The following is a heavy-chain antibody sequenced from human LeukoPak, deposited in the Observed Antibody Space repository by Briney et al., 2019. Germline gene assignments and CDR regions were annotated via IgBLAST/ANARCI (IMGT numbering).Heavy chain of an antibody. CDR2: INHSGST. V-gene: IGHV4-34*01. D-gene: IGHD3-22*01. CDR3: AREAGLNYYDSSGYYGY. Sequence: SETLSLTCAVYGGSFSGYYWSWIRQPPGKGLEWIGEINHSGSTNYNPSLKSRVTISVDTSKNQFSLKLSSVTAADTAVYYCAREAGLNYYDSSGYYGYWGQGTLVTVSS. CDR1: GGSFSGYY. J-gene: IGHJ4*02.